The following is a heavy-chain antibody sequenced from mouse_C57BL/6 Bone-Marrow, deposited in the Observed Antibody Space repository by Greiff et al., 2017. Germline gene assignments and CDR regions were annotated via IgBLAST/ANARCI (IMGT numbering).Heavy chain of an antibody. CDR3: ARAGYYGNSYAMDY. Sequence: EVKLMESGPGLVKPSQSLSLTCSVTGYSITSGYYWNWIRQFPGNILEWMGYISYDGINNYNPSLKNRISITRDTSKNQFFLKLNSVTTEDTATYYCARAGYYGNSYAMDYWGQGTSVTVSS. CDR1: GYSITSGYY. V-gene: IGHV3-6*01. J-gene: IGHJ4*01. CDR2: ISYDGIN. D-gene: IGHD2-1*01.